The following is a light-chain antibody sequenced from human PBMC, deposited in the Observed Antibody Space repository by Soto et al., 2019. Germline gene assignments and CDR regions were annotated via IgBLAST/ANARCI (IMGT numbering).Light chain of an antibody. CDR2: LAS. J-gene: IGKJ2*01. Sequence: DIQMTQSPSSLSASVGDRVTITCRASQSISSSLSWYQQRPGKAPNLLIYLASSLQSGVPSRFSGSGSGTDFTLTISSLQFEDFATYYCQQSYSTPYTFGQRTKLEIK. V-gene: IGKV1-39*01. CDR1: QSISSS. CDR3: QQSYSTPYT.